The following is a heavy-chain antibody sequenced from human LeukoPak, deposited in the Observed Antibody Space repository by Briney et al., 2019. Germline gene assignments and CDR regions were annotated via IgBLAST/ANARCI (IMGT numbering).Heavy chain of an antibody. Sequence: GASVKVSCKASGYTFTGYYIHWVRQAPGQGLEWMGWINPNSGGTNYAQKFQDRVTITRDTSISTGYMELSRLRSDDTAVYYCARVGWELHFDYWGQGTMVTVSS. D-gene: IGHD4-23*01. V-gene: IGHV1-2*02. CDR1: GYTFTGYY. CDR3: ARVGWELHFDY. CDR2: INPNSGGT. J-gene: IGHJ4*02.